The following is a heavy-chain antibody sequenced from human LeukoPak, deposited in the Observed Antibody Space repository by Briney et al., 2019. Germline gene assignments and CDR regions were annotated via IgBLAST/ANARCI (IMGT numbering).Heavy chain of an antibody. D-gene: IGHD6-13*01. Sequence: GGSLRLSCAASGFTFSTYGMHWVRQAPGKGLEWVAVIWYGGSNRYYADSVRGRFTISRDNSKNTLYLQMNSLRAEDTAVYYCARETISAAGERDYYYYYGMDVWGQGTTVTVSS. J-gene: IGHJ6*02. CDR2: IWYGGSNR. CDR1: GFTFSTYG. V-gene: IGHV3-33*01. CDR3: ARETISAAGERDYYYYYGMDV.